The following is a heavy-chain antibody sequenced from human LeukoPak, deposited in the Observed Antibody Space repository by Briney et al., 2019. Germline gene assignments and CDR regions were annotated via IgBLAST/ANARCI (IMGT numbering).Heavy chain of an antibody. CDR3: TRGVTTSDAFDI. CDR2: IRNKANSYAT. V-gene: IGHV3-73*01. J-gene: IGHJ3*02. D-gene: IGHD1-26*01. Sequence: GGSLRLSCAASGFTFSGSAMHWVRQAPGRGLEWVGRIRNKANSYATTYAASVKGRFTISRDDSKHTAYLQMNSLKTEDTAVYYCTRGVTTSDAFDIWGQGTIVTVSS. CDR1: GFTFSGSA.